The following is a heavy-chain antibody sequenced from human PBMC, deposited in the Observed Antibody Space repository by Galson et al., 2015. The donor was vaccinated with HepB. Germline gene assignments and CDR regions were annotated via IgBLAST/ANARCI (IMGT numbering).Heavy chain of an antibody. CDR2: ITSGDSAI. Sequence: SLRLSCAASGFTFSDYSMSWIRQAPGKGLEWVSYITSGDSAIYYADSVKGRFTISRDNSKNSLYLQVDSLRAGDTAVYYCARERVVIPPTGMDVWGQGTTVTVSS. J-gene: IGHJ6*02. CDR1: GFTFSDYS. V-gene: IGHV3-11*01. CDR3: ARERVVIPPTGMDV. D-gene: IGHD3-3*01.